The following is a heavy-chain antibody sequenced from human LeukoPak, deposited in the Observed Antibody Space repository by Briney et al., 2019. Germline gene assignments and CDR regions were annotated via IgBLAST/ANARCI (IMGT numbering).Heavy chain of an antibody. Sequence: GGSLRLSCAASGFTFSSYAMSWVRQAPGQGLEWMGWISAYNGNTNYAQKLQGRVTMTTDTSTSTAYMELRSLRSDDTAVYYCARDRGFIVGATTDLDYWGQGTLVTVSS. V-gene: IGHV1-18*01. CDR2: ISAYNGNT. J-gene: IGHJ4*02. D-gene: IGHD1-26*01. CDR1: GFTFSSYA. CDR3: ARDRGFIVGATTDLDY.